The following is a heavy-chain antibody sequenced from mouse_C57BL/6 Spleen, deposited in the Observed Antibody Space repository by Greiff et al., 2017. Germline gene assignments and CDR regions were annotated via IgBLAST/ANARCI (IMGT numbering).Heavy chain of an antibody. CDR3: ARRRDRYYAMDY. V-gene: IGHV1-54*01. Sequence: QVQLQQSGAELVRPGTSVKVSCKASGYAFTNYLIEWVKQRPGQGLEWIGVINPNNGGTSYNQKFKGKATLTVDKSSSTAYMELRSLTSEDSAVYYCARRRDRYYAMDYWGQGTSVTVSS. J-gene: IGHJ4*01. D-gene: IGHD3-3*01. CDR1: GYAFTNYL. CDR2: INPNNGGT.